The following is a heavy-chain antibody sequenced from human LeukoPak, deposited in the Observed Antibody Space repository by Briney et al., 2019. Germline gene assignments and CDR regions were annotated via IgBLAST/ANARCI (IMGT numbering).Heavy chain of an antibody. CDR3: ARDESDGGVPVDY. CDR1: GFTFSSYA. D-gene: IGHD3-16*01. J-gene: IGHJ4*02. V-gene: IGHV3-30-3*01. Sequence: QPGGSLRLSCAASGFTFSSYAMHWVRRAPGKGLEWVAVISYDGSNKYYADSVKGRFTISRDNSKNTLYLQMNSLRAEDTAVYYCARDESDGGVPVDYWGQGTLVAVSS. CDR2: ISYDGSNK.